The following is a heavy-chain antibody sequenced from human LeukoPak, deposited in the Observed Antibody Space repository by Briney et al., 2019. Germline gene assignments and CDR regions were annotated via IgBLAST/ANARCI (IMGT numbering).Heavy chain of an antibody. D-gene: IGHD7-27*01. CDR1: GGSVSDYY. Sequence: SETLSLTCTISGGSVSDYYWCWIRQSPGKGLEWIGYIYHTGSTSYSPSLKSRGTISADTSQNQFSLKLSSVTAADTAVYYCASRKLGNDYWGQGTLVTVSS. CDR2: IYHTGST. V-gene: IGHV4-59*02. CDR3: ASRKLGNDY. J-gene: IGHJ4*02.